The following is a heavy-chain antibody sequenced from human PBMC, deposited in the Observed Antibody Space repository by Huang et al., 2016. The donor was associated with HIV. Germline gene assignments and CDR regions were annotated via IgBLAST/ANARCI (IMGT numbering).Heavy chain of an antibody. CDR2: INRDGSST. CDR1: GFSISSYW. CDR3: ARDPRIQSWLNFFDY. D-gene: IGHD3-22*01. V-gene: IGHV3-74*01. J-gene: IGHJ4*02. Sequence: EVQLVESGGGLVQPGGSLRLSCAASGFSISSYWRHWVRQAPGKGVVWGSRINRDGSSTSYADSVKGRFTISRDNANNTPYLQMNSLRAEDTAVYYCARDPRIQSWLNFFDYWGQGTLVSVSS.